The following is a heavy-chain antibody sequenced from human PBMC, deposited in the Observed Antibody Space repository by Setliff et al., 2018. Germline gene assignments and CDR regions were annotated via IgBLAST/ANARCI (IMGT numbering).Heavy chain of an antibody. CDR3: ARDGRYYDSSGYYYIGRVVAFDI. CDR1: GFTFSSYE. D-gene: IGHD3-22*01. J-gene: IGHJ3*02. V-gene: IGHV3-48*03. CDR2: ISSSGSTI. Sequence: PGGSLRLSCAASGFTFSSYEMNWVRQAPGKGLEWVSYISSSGSTIYYADSVKGRFTISRDNAKNSLYLQMNSLRAEDTAVYYCARDGRYYDSSGYYYIGRVVAFDIWGQGTMVTVSS.